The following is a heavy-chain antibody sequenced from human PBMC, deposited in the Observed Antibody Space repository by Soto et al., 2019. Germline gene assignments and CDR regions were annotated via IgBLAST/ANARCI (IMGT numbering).Heavy chain of an antibody. V-gene: IGHV1-18*01. CDR2: ISAYNGNT. J-gene: IGHJ3*02. D-gene: IGHD6-6*01. CDR1: GYTFTSYG. Sequence: ASVKVSCKASGYTFTSYGISWVRQAPGQGLEWMGWISAYNGNTNYAQKLQGRVTMTTDTSTSTAYMELRSLRSDDTAVYYCARVRGSSSSGPGTRRSAFDIWGQGTMVTVSS. CDR3: ARVRGSSSSGPGTRRSAFDI.